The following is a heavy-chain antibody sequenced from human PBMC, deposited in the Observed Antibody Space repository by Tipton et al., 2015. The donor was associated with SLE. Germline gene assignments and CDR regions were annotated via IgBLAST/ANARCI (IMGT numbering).Heavy chain of an antibody. Sequence: TLSLTCAVSGGSISSGGYSCSWIRQPPGKGLEWIGYIYHSGSTYYNPSLKSRVTISVDRSKNQFSLKLSSVTAADTAVYYCASEGYDAFDIWGQGTMVTVSS. J-gene: IGHJ3*02. D-gene: IGHD2-15*01. CDR3: ASEGYDAFDI. CDR2: IYHSGST. V-gene: IGHV4-30-2*01. CDR1: GGSISSGGYS.